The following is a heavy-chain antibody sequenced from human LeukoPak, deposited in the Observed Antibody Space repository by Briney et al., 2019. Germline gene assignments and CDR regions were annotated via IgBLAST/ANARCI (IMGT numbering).Heavy chain of an antibody. Sequence: ASVNVSCTASGYTFTGYYMHWVRQAPGQGLEWMGWISPNSGGTNYAQKFQGWVTMTRDTSISTAYMELSRLRSDDTAVYYCARGSVAGLDYWGQGTLVTVSS. CDR2: ISPNSGGT. CDR3: ARGSVAGLDY. J-gene: IGHJ4*02. CDR1: GYTFTGYY. D-gene: IGHD6-19*01. V-gene: IGHV1-2*04.